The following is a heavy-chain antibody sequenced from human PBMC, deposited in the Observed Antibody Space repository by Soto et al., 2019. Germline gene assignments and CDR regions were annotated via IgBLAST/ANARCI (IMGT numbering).Heavy chain of an antibody. D-gene: IGHD2-8*02. CDR1: GFTFSSYD. CDR3: ARVDFVQYWGAFVI. V-gene: IGHV3-13*01. CDR2: IGTAGDT. Sequence: EVQLVESGGGLVQPGGSLRLSCAASGFTFSSYDMHWVRQATGKGLEWVSAIGTAGDTYYPGSVKGRSTISRENAKNSLYLQMNSLRAEGTAVYYCARVDFVQYWGAFVIWGQGTMVTVSS. J-gene: IGHJ3*02.